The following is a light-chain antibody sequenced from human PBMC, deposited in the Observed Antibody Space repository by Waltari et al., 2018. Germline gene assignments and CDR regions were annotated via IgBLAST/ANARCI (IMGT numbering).Light chain of an antibody. Sequence: EIVLTQSPGTPSLSPGERATLSCRASQSVSRTLAWYQQKPGQAPRLLIYGAPTRATGIPERFSGGGSGTDFSLTISRREPEDFAVYYCQHYVRLPVTFGQGTKVEIK. CDR2: GAP. V-gene: IGKV3-20*01. CDR1: QSVSRT. CDR3: QHYVRLPVT. J-gene: IGKJ1*01.